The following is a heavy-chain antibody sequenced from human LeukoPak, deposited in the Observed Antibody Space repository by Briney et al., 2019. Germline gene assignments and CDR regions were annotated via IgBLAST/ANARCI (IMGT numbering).Heavy chain of an antibody. D-gene: IGHD2-21*02. V-gene: IGHV4-31*03. CDR3: ARATLRGDPFDF. CDR2: IFTSGNT. J-gene: IGHJ4*02. Sequence: SETLSLTCTVSGDSISSGGYYWTWIRQHPGKGLEWIGNIFTSGNTYYNPFLKGRIFTSVDTSKSQFSLRLTSVTAADTAVYYCARATLRGDPFDFWGQGLQVTVSS. CDR1: GDSISSGGYY.